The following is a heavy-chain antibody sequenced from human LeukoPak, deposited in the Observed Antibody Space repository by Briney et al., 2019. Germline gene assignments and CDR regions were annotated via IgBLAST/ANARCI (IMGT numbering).Heavy chain of an antibody. CDR3: ASSSGYDSIVLDY. CDR1: GGSISSYY. Sequence: SETLSLTCTVSGGSISSYYWSWIRQPPGKGLEWIGYIYYGGSTNYNPSLKSRVTISVDTSKNQFSLKLSSVTAADTAVYYCASSSGYDSIVLDYWGQGTLVTVSS. CDR2: IYYGGST. V-gene: IGHV4-59*08. D-gene: IGHD5-12*01. J-gene: IGHJ4*02.